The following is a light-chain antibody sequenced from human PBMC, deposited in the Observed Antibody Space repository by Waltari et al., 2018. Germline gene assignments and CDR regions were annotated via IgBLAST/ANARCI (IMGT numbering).Light chain of an antibody. V-gene: IGKV3-15*01. CDR1: QRVRSN. CDR2: GAS. J-gene: IGKJ1*01. Sequence: EIVMTQSPATLSVFPGGRATLSCRASQRVRSNSAWYQQKPGQAPRPLIYGASTTAAGIPARVSGSGFGKECTLTNSRLQSEDFAVYFCQQYDNWLGTFGQGTKVEIK. CDR3: QQYDNWLGT.